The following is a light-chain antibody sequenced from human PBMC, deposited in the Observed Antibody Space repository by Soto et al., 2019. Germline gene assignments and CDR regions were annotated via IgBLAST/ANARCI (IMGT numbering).Light chain of an antibody. CDR1: QSISSY. CDR2: AAS. CDR3: QQSYSTPLT. V-gene: IGKV1-39*01. Sequence: DIQMTQSPSSLSASVGDRVTITCRASQSISSYLHWYQQKPGKAPKLLIYAASSLQSGVPSRFSGSGTGTDFTLTISSLQPEGFATYYCQQSYSTPLTFGVGTKVEIK. J-gene: IGKJ4*01.